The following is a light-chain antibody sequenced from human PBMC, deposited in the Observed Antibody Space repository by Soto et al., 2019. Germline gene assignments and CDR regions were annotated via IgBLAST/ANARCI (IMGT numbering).Light chain of an antibody. CDR3: QEYGSSPPLT. Sequence: EFVLTQSPGTLSLSPGERATLSFRASTSVSSSYLAWSPQKPGQAPRILIYGASTTSTGIPDRFSGSGSGTDFTITISRREPEYFAVYYCQEYGSSPPLTFGGGTKVEIK. CDR2: GAS. CDR1: TSVSSSY. V-gene: IGKV3-20*01. J-gene: IGKJ4*01.